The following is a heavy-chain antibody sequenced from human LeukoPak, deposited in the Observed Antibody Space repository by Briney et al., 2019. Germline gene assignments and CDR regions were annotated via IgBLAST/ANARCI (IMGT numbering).Heavy chain of an antibody. CDR2: ISYDGSNK. CDR3: AKAQDGDYVVY. V-gene: IGHV3-30*18. Sequence: PGGSLRLSCAASGFTFSSYGMHWVRQAPSKGLEWVAVISYDGSNKYSADSVKGRFTISRDNSKNTLYLQMNSLRAEDTAVYYCAKAQDGDYVVYWGQGTLVTVSS. CDR1: GFTFSSYG. J-gene: IGHJ4*02. D-gene: IGHD4-17*01.